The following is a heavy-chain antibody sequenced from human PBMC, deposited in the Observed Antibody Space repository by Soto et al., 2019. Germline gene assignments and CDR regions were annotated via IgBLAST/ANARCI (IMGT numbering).Heavy chain of an antibody. J-gene: IGHJ4*02. CDR2: ITGSSNTI. CDR3: ARTGSNGFLDY. Sequence: GGSLRLSCEASGFTLSSYSMNWARQAPGKGLEWVSYITGSSNTIYYADSVKGRFTISRDNAKNSLYLQMNSLRAEDTAVYYCARTGSNGFLDYWGQGTRVTVSS. D-gene: IGHD3-16*01. CDR1: GFTLSSYS. V-gene: IGHV3-48*01.